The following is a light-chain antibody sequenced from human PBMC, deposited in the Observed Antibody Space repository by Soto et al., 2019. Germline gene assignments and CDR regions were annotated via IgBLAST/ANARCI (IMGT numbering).Light chain of an antibody. Sequence: EIVLTQSPGTLSLSPGESATLSCRASQSVNSNFFAWYQQKPGQAPRLLIYGVSTRATGIPDRFTGSGSGTDFALTISGLEPADFAIYYCQQYSSSPRSFGQGTKVDIK. CDR3: QQYSSSPRS. J-gene: IGKJ2*03. CDR1: QSVNSNF. V-gene: IGKV3-20*01. CDR2: GVS.